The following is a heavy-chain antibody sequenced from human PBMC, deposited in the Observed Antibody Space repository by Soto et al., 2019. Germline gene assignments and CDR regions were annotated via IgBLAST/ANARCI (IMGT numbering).Heavy chain of an antibody. J-gene: IGHJ5*02. D-gene: IGHD3-3*01. CDR1: GSTLESHW. V-gene: IGHV3-7*01. CDR2: IRQDGTEI. CDR3: ATEGDFLSGFYGWFGA. Sequence: EVQLVESGGGLVQPGGSLRLVCVDSGSTLESHWMAWVRQAPGKGLEWVANIRQDGTEIHYVEAVRGRFIISRDNAKKSVYLQMNSLRVEDSARYYCATEGDFLSGFYGWFGAWGQGTLVTVSS.